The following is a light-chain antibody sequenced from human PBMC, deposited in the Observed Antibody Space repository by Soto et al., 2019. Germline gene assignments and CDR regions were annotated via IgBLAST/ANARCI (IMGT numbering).Light chain of an antibody. Sequence: EIVLTQSPGTLSLSPGERATLSCRASQSVSSTNLVWYQQKRGQAPRLLIYDASSRGTGIPDRFRGSGSGTDFTLTISRLEPEDFAVYFCQHYANSVWTFGQGTKVDIK. CDR1: QSVSSTN. CDR3: QHYANSVWT. CDR2: DAS. V-gene: IGKV3-20*01. J-gene: IGKJ1*01.